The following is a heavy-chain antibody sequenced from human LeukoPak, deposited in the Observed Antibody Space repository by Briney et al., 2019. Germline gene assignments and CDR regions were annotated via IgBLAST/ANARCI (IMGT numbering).Heavy chain of an antibody. CDR1: GGSIISSSSY. J-gene: IGHJ4*02. CDR3: ARTTVARQFDY. V-gene: IGHV4-39*01. D-gene: IGHD4-23*01. Sequence: SETLSLTCTVSGGSIISSSSYWGWIRQPPGKGLEWIGTIYYSGSTYYNASLKSRVTTSADTSKNQFSLKLSSVTAADTAVYYCARTTVARQFDYWGQGTLVTVSS. CDR2: IYYSGST.